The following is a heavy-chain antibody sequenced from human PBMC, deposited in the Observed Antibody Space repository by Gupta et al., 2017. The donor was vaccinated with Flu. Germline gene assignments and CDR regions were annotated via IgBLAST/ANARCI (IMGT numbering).Heavy chain of an antibody. J-gene: IGHJ4*02. CDR1: GHNLGNYF. D-gene: IGHD3-22*01. V-gene: IGHV5-51*03. Sequence: EVQLVQSGAEVRKPGESLKTSSQGSGHNLGNYFYVWVRQMPGKGLEWVGIIYADDSDTRYSPSFKGQVTISADKSISTAYLQWNSLKASDTGVYYCAGGSSGYYFDFWGQGTLVTVSS. CDR3: AGGSSGYYFDF. CDR2: IYADDSDT.